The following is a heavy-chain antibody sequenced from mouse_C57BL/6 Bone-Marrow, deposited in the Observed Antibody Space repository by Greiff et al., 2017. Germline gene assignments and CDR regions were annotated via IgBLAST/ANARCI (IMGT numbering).Heavy chain of an antibody. D-gene: IGHD2-5*01. CDR2: ISSGSSTI. Sequence: EVQGVESGGGLVKPGGSLKLSCAASGFTFSDYGMHWVRQAPEKGLEWVAYISSGSSTIYYADTVKGRFTISRDNAKNTLFLQVTSLGSEDTAMCYCARPHYSNLYYFDYWGQGTTLTVSS. V-gene: IGHV5-17*01. CDR1: GFTFSDYG. CDR3: ARPHYSNLYYFDY. J-gene: IGHJ2*01.